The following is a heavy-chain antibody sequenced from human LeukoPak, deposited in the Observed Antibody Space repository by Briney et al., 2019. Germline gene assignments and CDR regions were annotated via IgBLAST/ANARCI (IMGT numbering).Heavy chain of an antibody. CDR3: AKWGDYDVLTGYYDPDY. Sequence: GGSLRLSCVASGFTFSNYAMSWLRQAPGQGLECITAVTGSGGITYYADSVKGRFTISRDNSNNTLYLQMNSLRAEDTAVYYCAKWGDYDVLTGYYDPDYWGQGTLVTVSS. J-gene: IGHJ4*02. CDR2: VTGSGGIT. D-gene: IGHD3-9*01. CDR1: GFTFSNYA. V-gene: IGHV3-23*01.